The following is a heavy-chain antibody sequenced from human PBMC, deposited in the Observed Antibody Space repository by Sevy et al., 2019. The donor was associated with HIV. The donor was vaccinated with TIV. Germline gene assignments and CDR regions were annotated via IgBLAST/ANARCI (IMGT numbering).Heavy chain of an antibody. CDR1: GGTFSSYA. CDR2: IIPIFGTA. J-gene: IGHJ6*02. Sequence: ASVKVSCKASGGTFSSYAISWVRQAPGQGLEWMGGIIPIFGTANYAQKFQGRVTITADESTSTAYMELSSLGSEDTAVYYCARDSKYCSGGSCYSPHYYYGMDVWGQGTTVTVSS. V-gene: IGHV1-69*13. D-gene: IGHD2-15*01. CDR3: ARDSKYCSGGSCYSPHYYYGMDV.